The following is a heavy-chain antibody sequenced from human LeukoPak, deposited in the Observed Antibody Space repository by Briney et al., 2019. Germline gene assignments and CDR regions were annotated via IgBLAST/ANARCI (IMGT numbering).Heavy chain of an antibody. CDR1: GFAFSSYS. CDR2: ISSSSSYI. J-gene: IGHJ5*02. CDR3: AADGDSSGPYSP. D-gene: IGHD3-22*01. Sequence: GGSLRLSCAAPGFAFSSYSMNWVRQAPGKGLEWVSSISSSSSYIYYADSVKGRFTISRDNAKNSLYLQMNSLRAEDTAVYYCAADGDSSGPYSPWGQGTLVTVSS. V-gene: IGHV3-21*01.